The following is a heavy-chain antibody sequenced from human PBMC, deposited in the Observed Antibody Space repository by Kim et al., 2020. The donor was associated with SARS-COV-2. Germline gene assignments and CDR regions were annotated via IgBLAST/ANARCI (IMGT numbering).Heavy chain of an antibody. J-gene: IGHJ6*01. V-gene: IGHV3-9*01. Sequence: GGSLRLSCAASGFTFDDYAMHWVRQAPGKGLEWVSGISWNSGSIGYADSVKGRFTISRDNAKNSLYLQMNSLRAEDTALYYCAKDMYSSGWYQYYYGMDV. CDR3: AKDMYSSGWYQYYYGMDV. D-gene: IGHD6-19*01. CDR1: GFTFDDYA. CDR2: ISWNSGSI.